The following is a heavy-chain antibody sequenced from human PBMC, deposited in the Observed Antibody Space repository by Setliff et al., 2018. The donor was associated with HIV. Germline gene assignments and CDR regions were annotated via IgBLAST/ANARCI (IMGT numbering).Heavy chain of an antibody. CDR2: MNPNSGVS. V-gene: IGHV1-8*01. J-gene: IGHJ6*02. Sequence: ASVKVSCKASATFTNVDIHWLRRATGQGLEWMGWMNPNSGVSGYGQKFQGRVTMTRDTSISTAYMELSSLTSEDTAVYYCARGKGVGGVIITGGLDVWGQGTTVTVSS. CDR1: ATFTNVD. D-gene: IGHD3-10*01. CDR3: ARGKGVGGVIITGGLDV.